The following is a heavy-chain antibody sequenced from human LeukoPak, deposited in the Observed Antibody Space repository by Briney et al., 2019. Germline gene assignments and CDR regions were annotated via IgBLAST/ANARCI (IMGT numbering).Heavy chain of an antibody. CDR1: GFTFSNAW. J-gene: IGHJ5*02. CDR3: AREVGYYDSSGYYDWFDP. CDR2: SSSSGSTI. Sequence: KTGGSLRLSCAASGFTFSNAWMSWVRQAPGKGLEGVSYSSSSGSTIYYADSVKGRFTISRDNAKNSLYLQMNSLRAEDTAVYYCAREVGYYDSSGYYDWFDPWGQGTLVTVSS. D-gene: IGHD3-22*01. V-gene: IGHV3-11*04.